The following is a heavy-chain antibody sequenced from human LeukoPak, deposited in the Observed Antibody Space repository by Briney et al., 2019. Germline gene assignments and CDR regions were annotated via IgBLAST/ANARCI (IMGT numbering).Heavy chain of an antibody. CDR3: TTERPSLGGDYFDY. V-gene: IGHV3-7*03. CDR1: GITFSNIV. CDR2: IKEDEREK. Sequence: GGSLRLSCAASGITFSNIVMGWVRQAPGQGLKWVATIKEDEREKDYGDSVKGRFIISRDNTKKVVYLQMNSLRVEDTAIYYCTTERPSLGGDYFDYWGQGTLVTVSS. J-gene: IGHJ4*02. D-gene: IGHD2-15*01.